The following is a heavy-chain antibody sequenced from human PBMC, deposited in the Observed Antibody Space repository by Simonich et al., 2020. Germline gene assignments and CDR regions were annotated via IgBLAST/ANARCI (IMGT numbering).Heavy chain of an antibody. CDR1: GYTFTGYY. CDR2: SNPNSGGK. Sequence: QVQLVQSGAEVKKPGASVKVSCKASGYTFTGYYMHWVRQAPGQGLEWRGWSNPNSGGKNYAQKFQGRVTMTRDTSTSTAYMELSRLRSDDTAVYYCARVRFEAFDIWGQGTMVTVSS. CDR3: ARVRFEAFDI. V-gene: IGHV1-2*02. J-gene: IGHJ3*02.